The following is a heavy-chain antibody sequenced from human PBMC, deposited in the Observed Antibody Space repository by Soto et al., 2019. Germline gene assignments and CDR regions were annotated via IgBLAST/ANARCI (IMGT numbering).Heavy chain of an antibody. CDR2: SYPGDHEA. CDR1: GYTFSNFW. V-gene: IGHV5-51*01. D-gene: IGHD6-13*01. Sequence: GEALKISCQCSGYTFSNFWIGWVRQLPGKGLESMGLSYPGDHEARYSPSFHGKVTISADKSINTAYLQWNSLEASDPAFYFCARSPRSSPYFDYWGQGALVTVSS. J-gene: IGHJ4*02. CDR3: ARSPRSSPYFDY.